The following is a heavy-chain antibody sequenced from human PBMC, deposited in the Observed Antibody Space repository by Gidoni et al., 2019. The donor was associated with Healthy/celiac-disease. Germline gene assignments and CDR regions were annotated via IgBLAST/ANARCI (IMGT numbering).Heavy chain of an antibody. CDR1: GFTFDAYA. CDR3: AKGRWELPTYFDY. Sequence: EVQLVESGGGLVQPGRSLRLSFAASGFTFDAYAMHWVRQAPGKGREWVSGISWNSCSIGYADSVKGRFTISRDNAKNSLYLQMNSLRAEDTALYYCAKGRWELPTYFDYWGQGTLVTVSS. CDR2: ISWNSCSI. D-gene: IGHD1-26*01. V-gene: IGHV3-9*01. J-gene: IGHJ4*02.